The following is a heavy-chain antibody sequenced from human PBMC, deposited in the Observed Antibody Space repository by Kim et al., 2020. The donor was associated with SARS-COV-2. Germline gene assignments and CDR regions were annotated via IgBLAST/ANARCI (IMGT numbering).Heavy chain of an antibody. CDR2: ISGRGDYT. CDR3: AKDLRGPHARYFDF. D-gene: IGHD3-16*01. V-gene: IGHV3-23*01. Sequence: GGSLRLSCAASGFTFGNYAMTWVRQAPGKGLEWVSAISGRGDYTYYADSLKGRFTISRDNSKNTLYLQMNSLRAEDTALYYCAKDLRGPHARYFDFWGQGTLVTVSA. CDR1: GFTFGNYA. J-gene: IGHJ4*02.